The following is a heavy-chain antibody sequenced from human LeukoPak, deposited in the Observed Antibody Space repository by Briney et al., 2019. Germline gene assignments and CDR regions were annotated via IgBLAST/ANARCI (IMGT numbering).Heavy chain of an antibody. CDR2: ISSNGGST. Sequence: GGSLRLSCAASGFTFSSYAMHWVRQAPGKGLEYVSAISSNGGSTYYANSVKGRFTISRDNSKNTLYLQMGSLRAEDMAVYYCARGGGSLRFLEWQTNPSYFDYWGQGTLVTVSS. J-gene: IGHJ4*02. D-gene: IGHD3-3*01. CDR3: ARGGGSLRFLEWQTNPSYFDY. V-gene: IGHV3-64*01. CDR1: GFTFSSYA.